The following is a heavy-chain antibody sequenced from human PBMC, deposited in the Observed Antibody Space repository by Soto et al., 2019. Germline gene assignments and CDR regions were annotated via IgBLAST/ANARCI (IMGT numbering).Heavy chain of an antibody. CDR1: GGSFSAYY. V-gene: IGHV4-34*01. Sequence: SETLSLTCAVYGGSFSAYYWSWIRQPPGKGLEWIGEINHSGGTSYNPSLKSRVTISVDTSKSQFSLKLTSVTAANRAVYYCARGSVDTVDSSGFYEYWGQRTPVTVSS. J-gene: IGHJ4*02. CDR2: INHSGGT. CDR3: ARGSVDTVDSSGFYEY. D-gene: IGHD3-22*01.